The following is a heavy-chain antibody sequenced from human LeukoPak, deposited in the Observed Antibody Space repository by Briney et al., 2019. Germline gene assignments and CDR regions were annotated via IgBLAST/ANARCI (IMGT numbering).Heavy chain of an antibody. CDR3: AKGYCSSTSCYHDAFDI. D-gene: IGHD2-2*01. CDR1: GGTFSSYA. J-gene: IGHJ3*02. V-gene: IGHV1-69*13. CDR2: IIPIFGTA. Sequence: GASVKVSCKASGGTFSSYAISWVRQAPGQGLEWMGGIIPIFGTANYAQKFQGRVTITADESTGTAYMELSSLRSEDTAVYYCAKGYCSSTSCYHDAFDIWGQGTMVTVSS.